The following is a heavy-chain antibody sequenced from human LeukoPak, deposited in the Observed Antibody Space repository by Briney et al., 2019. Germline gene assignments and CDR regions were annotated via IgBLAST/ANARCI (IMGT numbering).Heavy chain of an antibody. D-gene: IGHD4-11*01. V-gene: IGHV4-4*02. Sequence: SETLSLTCTVSGGSISSRYWCWWVRQPPGEGLEWIGQIHNVGFTKYNPSLKSRVTISVDKSKNHFSLKLNSVTAADTALYYCASETDYSHPNWFDPWGQGILVTVSS. CDR3: ASETDYSHPNWFDP. CDR2: IHNVGFT. CDR1: GGSISSRYW. J-gene: IGHJ5*02.